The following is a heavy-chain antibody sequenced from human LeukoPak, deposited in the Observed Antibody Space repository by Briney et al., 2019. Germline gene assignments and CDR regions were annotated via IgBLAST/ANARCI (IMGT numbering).Heavy chain of an antibody. V-gene: IGHV3-21*01. CDR1: GFSFSSYT. Sequence: GGSLRLSCAASGFSFSSYTMNWVRQAPGKGLEWVSLITHTSSYIEYADSVKGRFTISRDNARNSLYLQMDSLRAEDTAVYYCGRSAPDPVGRPGYYYGIDVWGQGTTVTVSS. J-gene: IGHJ6*02. D-gene: IGHD3-10*01. CDR3: GRSAPDPVGRPGYYYGIDV. CDR2: ITHTSSYI.